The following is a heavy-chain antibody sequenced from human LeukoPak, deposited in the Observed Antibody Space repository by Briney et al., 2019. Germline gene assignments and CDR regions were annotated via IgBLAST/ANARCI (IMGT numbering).Heavy chain of an antibody. Sequence: ASVKVSCNASGYTFTSYYMHWVRQAPGQGLEWMGIINPSGGSTSYAQKFQGRVTMTRDMSTSTVYMELGSLRSEDTAVYYCASGAVAAHLLLDYWGQGTLVTVSS. CDR1: GYTFTSYY. CDR2: INPSGGST. V-gene: IGHV1-46*01. CDR3: ASGAVAAHLLLDY. D-gene: IGHD6-19*01. J-gene: IGHJ4*02.